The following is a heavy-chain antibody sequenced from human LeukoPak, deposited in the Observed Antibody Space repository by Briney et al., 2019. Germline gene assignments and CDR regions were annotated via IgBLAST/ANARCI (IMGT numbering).Heavy chain of an antibody. CDR1: GGSFSGYH. Sequence: PSETLSLTCAVHGGSFSGYHWNWLRQSPGKGLEWIGEINDRGHTNYNPSLESRITISVDTSKKQFPLNLSSVTAADTAVYYCARDPTTVVTTPYYFDFWGQGTLVTVSS. J-gene: IGHJ4*02. V-gene: IGHV4-34*01. CDR2: INDRGHT. CDR3: ARDPTTVVTTPYYFDF. D-gene: IGHD4-23*01.